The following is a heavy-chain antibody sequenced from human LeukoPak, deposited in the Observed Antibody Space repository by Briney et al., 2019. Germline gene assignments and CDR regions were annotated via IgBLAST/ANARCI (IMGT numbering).Heavy chain of an antibody. J-gene: IGHJ4*02. D-gene: IGHD2-2*01. CDR2: ISYDGSNK. CDR1: GFTFSSYA. Sequence: PGGSLRLSCAASGFTFSSYAMHWVRQAPGKGLEWVAVISYDGSNKYYADSVKGRFTISRDNSKNTLCLQMNSLRAEDTAVYYCARELVVPAAFDYWGQGTLVTVSS. V-gene: IGHV3-30-3*01. CDR3: ARELVVPAAFDY.